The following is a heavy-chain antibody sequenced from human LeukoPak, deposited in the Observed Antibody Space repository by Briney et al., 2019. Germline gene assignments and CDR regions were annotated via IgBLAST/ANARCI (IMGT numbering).Heavy chain of an antibody. CDR1: GFTFSSYW. J-gene: IGHJ6*02. Sequence: GGSLRLSCAASGFTFSSYWMSWVRQAPGKGLEWVANIKQDGSEKYYVDSVKGRFTISRDNAKNSLYLQMNSLRAEDTAVYYCARVGFPYYYGMDVWGQGTTVTVSS. CDR2: IKQDGSEK. V-gene: IGHV3-7*01. D-gene: IGHD3-16*01. CDR3: ARVGFPYYYGMDV.